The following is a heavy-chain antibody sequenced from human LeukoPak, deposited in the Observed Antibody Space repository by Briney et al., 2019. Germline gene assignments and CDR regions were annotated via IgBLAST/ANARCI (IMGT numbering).Heavy chain of an antibody. Sequence: SETLSLTCTVSGGSISSYYWSWIRQPAGKGLEWIGRIYTSGSTNYNPSLKSRVTISVDKSKNQFSLKLSSVTAADTGVYYCARMGRGSSWLLFDLWGRGTLVTVSS. CDR3: ARMGRGSSWLLFDL. CDR1: GGSISSYY. J-gene: IGHJ2*01. V-gene: IGHV4-4*07. CDR2: IYTSGST. D-gene: IGHD6-13*01.